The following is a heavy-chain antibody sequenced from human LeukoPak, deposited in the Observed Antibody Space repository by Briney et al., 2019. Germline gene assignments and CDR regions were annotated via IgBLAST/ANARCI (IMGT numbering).Heavy chain of an antibody. CDR3: ARVSYDFWSGYQFDY. J-gene: IGHJ4*02. CDR2: IYYSGST. CDR1: GGSISSYY. Sequence: SETLSLTCTVSGGSISSYYWSWIRQPPGKGLEWIGYIYYSGSTNYNPSLKSRVTISVDTSKNQFSLKLSSVTAADTAVYYCARVSYDFWSGYQFDYWGQGTLVTVSS. D-gene: IGHD3-3*01. V-gene: IGHV4-59*01.